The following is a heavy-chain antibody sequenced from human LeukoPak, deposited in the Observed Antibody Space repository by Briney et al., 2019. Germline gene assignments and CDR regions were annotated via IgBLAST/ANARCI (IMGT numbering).Heavy chain of an antibody. Sequence: SETLSLTCAVYGGSISDSYWSWVRQPPGRGLEWIGEINHLGSTSYNPSLKNRVTMSLDTSEKEISLKLKSVTAADTAVYYCGSAPYTNEPLDYWGQGTLVTVSS. CDR3: GSAPYTNEPLDY. CDR1: GGSISDSY. J-gene: IGHJ4*02. V-gene: IGHV4-34*01. CDR2: INHLGST. D-gene: IGHD1-14*01.